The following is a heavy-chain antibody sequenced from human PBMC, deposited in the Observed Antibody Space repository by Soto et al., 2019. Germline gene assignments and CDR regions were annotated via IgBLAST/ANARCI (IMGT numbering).Heavy chain of an antibody. CDR2: INAGNGNT. J-gene: IGHJ3*02. Sequence: ASVKVSCKASGYTFTSYAMHWVRQAPGQRLEWMGWINAGNGNTKYSQKFQGRVTITRDTSASTAYMELSSLRSEDTAVYYCAGGDSAGYYPIIWGQGTMVTVSS. CDR1: GYTFTSYA. CDR3: AGGDSAGYYPII. D-gene: IGHD1-26*01. V-gene: IGHV1-3*01.